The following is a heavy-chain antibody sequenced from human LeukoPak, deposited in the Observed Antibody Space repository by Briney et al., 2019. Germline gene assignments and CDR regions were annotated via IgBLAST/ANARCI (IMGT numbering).Heavy chain of an antibody. CDR1: GGSITSSSYY. CDR2: IYTSGST. D-gene: IGHD6-13*01. J-gene: IGHJ6*03. V-gene: IGHV4-61*02. Sequence: PSETLSLTCTVSGGSITSSSYYRSWIRPPAGKGLEWIGRIYTSGSTNYNPSLKSRVTMSVDTSKNQFSLKLSPVTAADTAVYYCARVSQLAAGCYYYYYMDVWGKGTTVTISS. CDR3: ARVSQLAAGCYYYYYMDV.